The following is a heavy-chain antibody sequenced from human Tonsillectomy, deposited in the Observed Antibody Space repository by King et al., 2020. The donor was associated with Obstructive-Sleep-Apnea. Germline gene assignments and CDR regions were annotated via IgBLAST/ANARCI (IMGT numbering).Heavy chain of an antibody. CDR3: ARATQVHNAMDV. J-gene: IGHJ6*02. CDR2: ISYDGSNK. Sequence: VQLVESGGGVGQPGRSLRLSCAASRFTFSNYAMHWVRQAPGKGREVVAVISYDGSNKYYADSVKGRLTISRDNSKNTPYLQMNSLRVGDTALYYCARATQVHNAMDVWGQGTTVTVSS. CDR1: RFTFSNYA. V-gene: IGHV3-30*04. D-gene: IGHD2-21*01.